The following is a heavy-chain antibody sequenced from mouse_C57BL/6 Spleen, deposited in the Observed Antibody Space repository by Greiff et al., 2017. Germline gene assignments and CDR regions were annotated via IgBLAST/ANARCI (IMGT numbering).Heavy chain of an antibody. CDR1: GYTFTSYW. CDR3: ARGYY. V-gene: IGHV1-52*01. CDR2: IDPSDSET. Sequence: VQLQQPGAELVRPGSSVKLSCKASGYTFTSYWMHWVKPRPIQGLEWIGNIDPSDSETHSNQKFKDKATLTVDKSSSTAYMQRSSLTSEDTAVYYCARGYYWGQGTTLTVSS. J-gene: IGHJ2*01.